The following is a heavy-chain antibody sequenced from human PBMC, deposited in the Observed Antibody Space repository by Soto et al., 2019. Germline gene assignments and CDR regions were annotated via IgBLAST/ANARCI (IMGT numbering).Heavy chain of an antibody. V-gene: IGHV1-69*06. Sequence: SVKVSCKASGGTFSNYAISWVRQAPGQGLEWMGGIIPIFGTANYAQKFQGRVTITADKSTSTAYMELSSLRSEDTAVYYCARGYGYCSSTSCYHYYYGMDVWGQGTTVTVSS. CDR3: ARGYGYCSSTSCYHYYYGMDV. CDR2: IIPIFGTA. D-gene: IGHD2-2*01. CDR1: GGTFSNYA. J-gene: IGHJ6*02.